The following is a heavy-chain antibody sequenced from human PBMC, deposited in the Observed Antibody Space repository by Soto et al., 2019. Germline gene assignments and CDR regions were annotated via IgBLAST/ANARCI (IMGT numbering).Heavy chain of an antibody. CDR2: INAGNGNT. V-gene: IGHV1-3*01. CDR1: GYTFTSYA. CDR3: ARVYSYAYGMDV. J-gene: IGHJ6*02. Sequence: QVPLVQSGAEVKKPGASVKVSCKASGYTFTSYAMHWVRQAPGQRLEWMGWINAGNGNTKYSQKFQGRVTITRDTAASTAYMELSSLRSEDTAVYYCARVYSYAYGMDVWGQGTTVTVSS. D-gene: IGHD5-18*01.